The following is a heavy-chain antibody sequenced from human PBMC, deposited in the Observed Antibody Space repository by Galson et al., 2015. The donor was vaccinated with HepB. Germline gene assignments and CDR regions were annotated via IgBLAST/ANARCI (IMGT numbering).Heavy chain of an antibody. CDR3: ASPYYYDSSGYYDY. CDR2: ISYDGSNK. J-gene: IGHJ4*02. V-gene: IGHV3-30-3*01. D-gene: IGHD3-22*01. CDR1: GLTFSSYA. Sequence: SLRLSCAASGLTFSSYAMHWVRQAPGKGLEWVAVISYDGSNKYYADSVEGRFTISRDNSKNTLYLQMNSLRAEDTAVYYCASPYYYDSSGYYDYWGQGTLVTVSS.